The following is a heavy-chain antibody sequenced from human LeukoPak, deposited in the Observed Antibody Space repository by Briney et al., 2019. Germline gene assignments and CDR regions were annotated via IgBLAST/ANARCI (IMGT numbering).Heavy chain of an antibody. CDR1: GFTFNNYA. CDR3: VQIPGGGY. CDR2: IYGSGST. J-gene: IGHJ4*02. Sequence: PGGSLRLSCVVSGFTFNNYAMTWVRQAPGKGLEWVSIIYGSGSTYYADSVKGRFTISRDNSKNMVYLQLNSLRVEDTAIFYCVQIPGGGYWGQGTLVTVSS. V-gene: IGHV3-23*05. D-gene: IGHD5-24*01.